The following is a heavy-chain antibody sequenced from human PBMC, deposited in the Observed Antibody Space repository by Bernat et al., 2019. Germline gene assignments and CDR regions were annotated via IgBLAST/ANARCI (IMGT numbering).Heavy chain of an antibody. CDR1: GGSISSYY. CDR2: IYYSGST. J-gene: IGHJ3*02. D-gene: IGHD3-3*01. CDR3: ARVIDCWSGSDAFDI. V-gene: IGHV4-59*01. Sequence: QVQLQESGPGLVKPSETLSLTCTVSGGSISSYYWSWIRQPPGKGLEWIGYIYYSGSTNYNPSLKSRVTISVDTSKNQFSLKLSSVTAADTAVYYCARVIDCWSGSDAFDIWGQGTMVTVSS.